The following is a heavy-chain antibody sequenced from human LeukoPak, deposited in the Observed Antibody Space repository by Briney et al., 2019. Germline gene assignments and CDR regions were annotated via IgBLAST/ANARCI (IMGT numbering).Heavy chain of an antibody. D-gene: IGHD2-15*01. CDR1: GFTFSSYG. CDR2: IRYDGSNK. V-gene: IGHV3-33*01. CDR3: ARDRGGSSYYYYGMDV. J-gene: IGHJ6*02. Sequence: GGSLRLSCAASGFTFSSYGMHWVRQAPGKGLEWVAVIRYDGSNKYYADSVKGRFTISRDNSKNTLYLQMNSLRAEDTAVYYCARDRGGSSYYYYGMDVWGQGTTVTVSS.